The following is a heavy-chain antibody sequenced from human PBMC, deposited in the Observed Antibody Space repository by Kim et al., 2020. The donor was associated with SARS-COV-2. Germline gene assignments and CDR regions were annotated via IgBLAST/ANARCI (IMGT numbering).Heavy chain of an antibody. Sequence: KGRFTISRDNSKNTLYLKMNSLRAEHTAVYYCATLYYYDSSGYYADAFDIWGQGTMVTVSS. D-gene: IGHD3-22*01. J-gene: IGHJ3*02. CDR3: ATLYYYDSSGYYADAFDI. V-gene: IGHV3-30*07.